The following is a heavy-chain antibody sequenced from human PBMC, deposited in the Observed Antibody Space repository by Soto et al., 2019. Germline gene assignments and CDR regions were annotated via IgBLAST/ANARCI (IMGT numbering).Heavy chain of an antibody. Sequence: SVKVSCKASGYTFASYAISWVRQAPGQGLEWMGGIIPIFGTADYAQKFQGRVTITADESTSTAYMELSSLRSEDTAVYYCASVETQRYYYGMDVWGQGTTVTVSS. CDR3: ASVETQRYYYGMDV. V-gene: IGHV1-69*13. CDR2: IIPIFGTA. J-gene: IGHJ6*02. D-gene: IGHD2-15*01. CDR1: GYTFASYA.